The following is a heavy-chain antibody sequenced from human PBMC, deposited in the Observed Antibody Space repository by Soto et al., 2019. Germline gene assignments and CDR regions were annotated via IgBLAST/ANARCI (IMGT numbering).Heavy chain of an antibody. V-gene: IGHV1-18*01. CDR2: ISTYNGDR. J-gene: IGHJ4*02. D-gene: IGHD1-26*01. Sequence: ASVKVSCKASGYTFTNYGISWVRQAPGQGLEWLGWISTYNGDRDFAQKVQGRVTMTTDTSTTTAYMELRSLRSNDTAVYYCARSRAGGTWEQYPSFYFDYWGQGALVTVSS. CDR3: ARSRAGGTWEQYPSFYFDY. CDR1: GYTFTNYG.